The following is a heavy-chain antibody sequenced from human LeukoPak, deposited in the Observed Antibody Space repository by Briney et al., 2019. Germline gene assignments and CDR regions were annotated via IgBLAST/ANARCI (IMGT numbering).Heavy chain of an antibody. D-gene: IGHD6-13*01. CDR1: GYTFTSYA. V-gene: IGHV7-4-1*02. CDR2: INTNTGNP. J-gene: IGHJ5*02. Sequence: ASVTVSCKASGYTFTSYAMNWVRQAPGQGLEWMAWINTNTGNPTYAQGFTGRFVFSLDTSVSTAYLQISSLKAEDTAVYYCARDRRIIAAAGTGFDPWGQGTLVTVSS. CDR3: ARDRRIIAAAGTGFDP.